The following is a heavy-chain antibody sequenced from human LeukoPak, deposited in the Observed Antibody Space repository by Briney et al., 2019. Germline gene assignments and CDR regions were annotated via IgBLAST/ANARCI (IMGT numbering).Heavy chain of an antibody. D-gene: IGHD3-22*01. V-gene: IGHV4-39*01. CDR2: IYYSGST. J-gene: IGHJ4*02. CDR1: GGSISSSSYY. Sequence: SETLSLTCTVSGGSISSSSYYWGWIRQPPGKGLEWTGSIYYSGSTYYNPSLKSRVTISVDTSKNQFSLKLSSVTAADTAVYYCITVYDSSGYYYLQWGQGTLVTVSS. CDR3: ITVYDSSGYYYLQ.